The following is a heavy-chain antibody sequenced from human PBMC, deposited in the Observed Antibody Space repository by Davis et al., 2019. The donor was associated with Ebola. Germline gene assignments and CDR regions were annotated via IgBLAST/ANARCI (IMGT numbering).Heavy chain of an antibody. Sequence: GESLKISCTTSGFTFDDYVMHWVRQAPGKGLEWVALISWDGTTPYYGDSVKGRFTISRDNSKNSLFLQMDSLRVEDTALYYCARGRKLLAPADIAGYYNMDVWGQGTTVIVSS. D-gene: IGHD2-15*01. J-gene: IGHJ6*03. CDR1: GFTFDDYV. V-gene: IGHV3-43D*03. CDR3: ARGRKLLAPADIAGYYNMDV. CDR2: ISWDGTTP.